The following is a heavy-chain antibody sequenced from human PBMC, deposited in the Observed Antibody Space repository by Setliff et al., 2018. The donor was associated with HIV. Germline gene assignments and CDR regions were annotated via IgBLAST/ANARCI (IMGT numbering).Heavy chain of an antibody. J-gene: IGHJ6*03. CDR1: GGTDGSYA. Sequence: SVKVSCKAPGGTDGSYAFTWVRQAPGQGLEWMGKIIPIFGTTNYAQKFQGRVTITADKSTSTAYMELSSLRSEDTAVYYCARRAAGGSSPNDYMDVWGKGTTVTVSS. CDR3: ARRAAGGSSPNDYMDV. CDR2: IIPIFGTT. D-gene: IGHD6-6*01. V-gene: IGHV1-69*06.